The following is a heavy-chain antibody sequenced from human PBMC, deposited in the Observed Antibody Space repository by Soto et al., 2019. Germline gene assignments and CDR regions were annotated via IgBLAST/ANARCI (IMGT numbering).Heavy chain of an antibody. CDR1: GDSITNYD. V-gene: IGHV4-59*01. Sequence: SDTLSLACTCPGDSITNYDWIWIRQPPGRGLEWIGYISYSGSTDYNPSLKSRVSMSVDTSKNEFSLKLSSVTAADTAVYYCARLATRYYFDYWGQGTLVTVS. CDR2: ISYSGST. D-gene: IGHD1-1*01. CDR3: ARLATRYYFDY. J-gene: IGHJ4*02.